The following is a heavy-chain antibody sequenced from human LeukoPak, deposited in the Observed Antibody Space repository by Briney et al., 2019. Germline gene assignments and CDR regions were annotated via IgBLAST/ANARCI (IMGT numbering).Heavy chain of an antibody. Sequence: GGSLRLSCVASGFTFNNYWMSWVRQAPGKGPEWVANIKQDGSEKYYVDSVKGRFTISRDNAKNSLYLQMNSLRAEDTAVYYCARAGSGWKLDYWGQGTLVTVSS. CDR2: IKQDGSEK. CDR3: ARAGSGWKLDY. J-gene: IGHJ4*02. V-gene: IGHV3-7*01. CDR1: GFTFNNYW. D-gene: IGHD6-19*01.